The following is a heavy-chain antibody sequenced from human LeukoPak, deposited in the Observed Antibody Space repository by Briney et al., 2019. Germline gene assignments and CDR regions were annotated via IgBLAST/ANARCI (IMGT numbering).Heavy chain of an antibody. CDR2: IKSKIDGGTS. CDR3: TTDDGYNMYNWFDP. J-gene: IGHJ5*02. Sequence: PGGSLRLSCEASGLSFSNAWMSWVRQAPGKGLEWVGRIKSKIDGGTSIYAAPVKGRFTISRDDSKNSRYLQMNSLKTEDTAVYYCTTDDGYNMYNWFDPWGQGTLVTVSS. V-gene: IGHV3-15*01. D-gene: IGHD5-24*01. CDR1: GLSFSNAW.